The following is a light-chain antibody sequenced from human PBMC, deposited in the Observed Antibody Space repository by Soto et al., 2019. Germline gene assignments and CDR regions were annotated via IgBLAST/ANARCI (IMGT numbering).Light chain of an antibody. Sequence: EIVLTQSPATLSLSPGEIATLSCSASQIVSSYLAWYQQKPGQAPRLLIYAASNRASGIPARFSGSGSGTDFPLTISSLEPEDFAVYYCQKYDDWPLNFGQGTRLEIK. CDR1: QIVSSY. CDR3: QKYDDWPLN. CDR2: AAS. V-gene: IGKV3-11*01. J-gene: IGKJ5*01.